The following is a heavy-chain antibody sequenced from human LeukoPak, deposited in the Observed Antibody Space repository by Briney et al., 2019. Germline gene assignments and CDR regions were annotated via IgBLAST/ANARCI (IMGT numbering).Heavy chain of an antibody. J-gene: IGHJ6*03. Sequence: GGSLRLSCAASGFTFSDYGMHWVRQAPGKGLDWVTFIRFDGTNKFDADSVKGRFTVSRDNSYNTVSLQMNGLRDEDTGVYYCAKGLKTGVGPYKGYHYYMDVWGKGATVTVSS. CDR1: GFTFSDYG. D-gene: IGHD3-10*01. CDR2: IRFDGTNK. V-gene: IGHV3-30*02. CDR3: AKGLKTGVGPYKGYHYYMDV.